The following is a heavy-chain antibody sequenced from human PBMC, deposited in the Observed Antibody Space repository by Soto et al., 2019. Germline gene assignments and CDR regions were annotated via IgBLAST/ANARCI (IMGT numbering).Heavy chain of an antibody. J-gene: IGHJ5*02. CDR2: IYYSGST. CDR3: ARHNQYNWFDP. Sequence: QLQLKESGPGLVKPSETLSLTCTVSGGSISSSSYYWGWIRQPPGKGLEWIGSIYYSGSTYYKPSLQSRVTISVDTSKNQISLKLSSVTAANTAVYYCARHNQYNWFDPWGQGTLVSVSS. CDR1: GGSISSSSYY. V-gene: IGHV4-39*01. D-gene: IGHD2-2*01.